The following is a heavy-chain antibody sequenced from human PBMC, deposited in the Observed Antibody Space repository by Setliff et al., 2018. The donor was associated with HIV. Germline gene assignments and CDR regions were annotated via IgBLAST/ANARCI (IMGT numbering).Heavy chain of an antibody. Sequence: SETLSLTCAVSGGSNSSNWWSWVRQSPGKGLEWIGEIYHSGSTHYNPSLQSRVSISMDASKNKFSLKVTSVTSADTAVYYCAKGAGFYGDYTFDYWGQGNLVTVSS. CDR1: GGSNSSNW. V-gene: IGHV4-4*02. CDR3: AKGAGFYGDYTFDY. J-gene: IGHJ4*02. D-gene: IGHD4-17*01. CDR2: IYHSGST.